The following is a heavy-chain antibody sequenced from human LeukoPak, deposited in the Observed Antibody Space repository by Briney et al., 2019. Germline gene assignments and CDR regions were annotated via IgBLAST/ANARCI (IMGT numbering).Heavy chain of an antibody. V-gene: IGHV4-39*01. CDR2: IYYSGST. D-gene: IGHD2-21*01. CDR1: GGSISSSSYY. Sequence: SETLSLTCTVSGGSISSSSYYWGWIRQPPGKGLEWIGSIYYSGSTYYNPSPKSRVTISVDTSKNQFSLKLSSVTAADTAVYYCASQGEYCGGDCYLIFDYWGQGTLVTVSS. CDR3: ASQGEYCGGDCYLIFDY. J-gene: IGHJ4*02.